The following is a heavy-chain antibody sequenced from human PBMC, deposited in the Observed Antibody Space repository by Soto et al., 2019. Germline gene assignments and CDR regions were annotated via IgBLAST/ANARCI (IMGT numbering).Heavy chain of an antibody. J-gene: IGHJ6*02. CDR3: AILWFGELFVTYYYYYGMDV. Sequence: GGSLRLSCAASGFTFSDYAMSWFRQAPGKGLEWVGFIRSKAYGGTTEYAASVKGRFTISRDDSKSIAYLQMNSLKTEDTAVYYCAILWFGELFVTYYYYYGMDVWGQGTTVTVSS. D-gene: IGHD3-10*01. CDR1: GFTFSDYA. V-gene: IGHV3-49*03. CDR2: IRSKAYGGTT.